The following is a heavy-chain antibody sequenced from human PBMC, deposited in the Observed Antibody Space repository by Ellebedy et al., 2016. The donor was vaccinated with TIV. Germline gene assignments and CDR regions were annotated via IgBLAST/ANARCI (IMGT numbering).Heavy chain of an antibody. CDR2: ISDDGSKK. Sequence: GGSLRLXXAASGFTFSRYPLHWVRQAPGKGLDWVAVISDDGSKKQYADSVNGRFTTSRDNSRNTLYLQMNSLRAEDTAVYYCAGEGDRGYFPHWGQGVLVTVSS. D-gene: IGHD3-16*01. J-gene: IGHJ1*01. CDR1: GFTFSRYP. CDR3: AGEGDRGYFPH. V-gene: IGHV3-30-3*01.